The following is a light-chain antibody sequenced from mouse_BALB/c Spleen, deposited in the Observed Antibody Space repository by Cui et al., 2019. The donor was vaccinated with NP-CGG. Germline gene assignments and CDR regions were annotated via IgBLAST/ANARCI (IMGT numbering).Light chain of an antibody. CDR3: ALWYSNHWV. Sequence: AVVPQESALTTSPGATVTLTCRSSTGAVTTYNYANWVQEKPDHLFTGLIGSTNNRAPGVPARFSGSLIGDKAALTITGAQTEDEAIYFCALWYSNHWVFGGGTKLTVL. J-gene: IGLJ1*01. V-gene: IGLV1*01. CDR2: STN. CDR1: TGAVTTYNY.